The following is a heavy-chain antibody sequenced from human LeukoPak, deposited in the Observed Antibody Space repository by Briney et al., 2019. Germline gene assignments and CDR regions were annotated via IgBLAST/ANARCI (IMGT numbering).Heavy chain of an antibody. Sequence: GGSLRLSCAASGFTFSSYAMSWVRQAPGKGLEWVSFIYSAGSTHYSDSVKGRFTISIDNSKNTLYLQMNSLRAEDTAVYYCARRAGAYTHPYDYWGRGTLVTVS. J-gene: IGHJ4*02. CDR1: GFTFSSYA. CDR2: IYSAGST. D-gene: IGHD3-16*01. CDR3: ARRAGAYTHPYDY. V-gene: IGHV3-53*01.